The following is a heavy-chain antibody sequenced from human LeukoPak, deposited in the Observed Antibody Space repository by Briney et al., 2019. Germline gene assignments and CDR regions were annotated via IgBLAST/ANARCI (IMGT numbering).Heavy chain of an antibody. CDR3: TRGYCSGGRCYKLNACDI. V-gene: IGHV3-53*01. J-gene: IGHJ3*02. CDR2: IYTNGST. Sequence: PGGSLRLSCAASGFTVSGSYMNWVRQAPGKGPEWVSVIYTNGSTYPAASVKGRFTISSDNSKNTVYLQMNSRRAEDTAVYYCTRGYCSGGRCYKLNACDIWGQGTMVTVSS. CDR1: GFTVSGSY. D-gene: IGHD2-15*01.